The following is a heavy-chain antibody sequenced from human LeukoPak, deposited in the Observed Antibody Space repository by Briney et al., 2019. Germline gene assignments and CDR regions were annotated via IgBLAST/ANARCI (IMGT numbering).Heavy chain of an antibody. CDR3: VRERAPFDAFDF. CDR2: IWREGNNQ. J-gene: IGHJ3*01. Sequence: GRSLRLSCAASGFTFSSYGMHWVRQAPGKGLEWVAVIWREGNNQFYADSVRGRFTISRDNSKNMVYVQMSSLRAEDTAVYYCVRERAPFDAFDFWGQGTVVTVS. CDR1: GFTFSSYG. V-gene: IGHV3-33*08.